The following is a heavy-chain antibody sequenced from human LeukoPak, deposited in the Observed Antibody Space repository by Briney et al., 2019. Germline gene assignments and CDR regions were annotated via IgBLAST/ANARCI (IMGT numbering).Heavy chain of an antibody. CDR1: GGSISGSSYY. D-gene: IGHD2-21*02. J-gene: IGHJ4*02. CDR3: ATHTRVVVTAPLFDY. Sequence: SETLSLTCTVSGGSISGSSYYWGWIRQPPGRGLEWIGSIYYSGSTYYNPSLKSRVTISVDTSKNQFSLKLSSVTAADTAVYYCATHTRVVVTAPLFDYWGQGTLVTVSS. V-gene: IGHV4-39*01. CDR2: IYYSGST.